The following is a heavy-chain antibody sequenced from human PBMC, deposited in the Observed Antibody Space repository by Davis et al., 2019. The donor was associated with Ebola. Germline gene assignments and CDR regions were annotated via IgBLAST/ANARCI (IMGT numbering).Heavy chain of an antibody. CDR3: ARVGDFQGVY. Sequence: PSETLSLTCAVYAGSLSGSFWSWIRQPPGKGLEWIGHIYNSGYTFYSPSLKSRLTMSINTSENRFSLKLNSVTAADTAVYYCARVGDFQGVYWGQGILVSVSS. CDR2: IYNSGYT. CDR1: AGSLSGSF. J-gene: IGHJ4*02. D-gene: IGHD2-8*01. V-gene: IGHV4-34*10.